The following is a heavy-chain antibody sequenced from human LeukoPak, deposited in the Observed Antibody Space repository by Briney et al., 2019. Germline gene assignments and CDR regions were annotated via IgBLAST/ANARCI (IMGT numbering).Heavy chain of an antibody. CDR3: ALTIFGAFDY. V-gene: IGHV3-48*03. Sequence: GGSLRLSCAASGFTFSNYEMNWVRQAPGKGLEWVAYIVGSGDNKQYADSVRGRFTISRDNAKNSLYLQMNSLRAEDTAVYYCALTIFGAFDYWGQGTLVTVSS. CDR2: IVGSGDNK. CDR1: GFTFSNYE. D-gene: IGHD3-3*01. J-gene: IGHJ4*02.